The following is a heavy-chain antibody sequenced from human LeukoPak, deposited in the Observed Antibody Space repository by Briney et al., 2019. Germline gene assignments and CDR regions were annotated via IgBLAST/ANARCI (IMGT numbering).Heavy chain of an antibody. D-gene: IGHD5-12*01. J-gene: IGHJ4*02. CDR2: IYYSGST. V-gene: IGHV4-59*08. CDR1: GGSISSYY. CDR3: ARLYSGFPIDY. Sequence: PAETLSLTCTVSGGSISSYYWSWVRQPPGKGLEWSGYIYYSGSTNYNPSLKSRVTISVDTSKNQFSLKLSSVTAADTAVYYCARLYSGFPIDYWGQGTLVTVSS.